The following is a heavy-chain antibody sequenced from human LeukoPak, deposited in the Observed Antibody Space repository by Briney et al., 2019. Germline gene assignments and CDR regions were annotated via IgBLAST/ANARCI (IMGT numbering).Heavy chain of an antibody. D-gene: IGHD3-9*01. CDR1: GFSFTDYP. Sequence: GGSLRLSCAPSGFSFTDYPMSWVRQAPGKGLEWISNIRTTAEGAKYAYYADSVKGRVTISRDDGKNTLYLHMNSLRDDDTAVYYCATDQRYAFDYWGQGILVTVSS. CDR3: ATDQRYAFDY. CDR2: IRTTAEGAKYA. V-gene: IGHV3-48*02. J-gene: IGHJ4*02.